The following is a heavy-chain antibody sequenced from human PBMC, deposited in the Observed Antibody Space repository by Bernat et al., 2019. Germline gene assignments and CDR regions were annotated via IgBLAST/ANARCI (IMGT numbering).Heavy chain of an antibody. Sequence: EVQLVESGGGLVQPGGSLRLSCAASGFTFISYWMRWVRQAPGKGLEWVANIKQDGSEKYYVDAVKGLFTIPRDNAKNSLYLQMNSLSAEETAVYYCARIAAALRGFDYWGQGTLVTVSS. D-gene: IGHD6-13*01. CDR1: GFTFISYW. CDR3: ARIAAALRGFDY. J-gene: IGHJ4*02. V-gene: IGHV3-7*01. CDR2: IKQDGSEK.